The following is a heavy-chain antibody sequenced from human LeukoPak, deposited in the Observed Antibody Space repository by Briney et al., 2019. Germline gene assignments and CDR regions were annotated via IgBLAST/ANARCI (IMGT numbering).Heavy chain of an antibody. Sequence: SVKVSCKASGGTFSSYAISWVRQAPGQGLAWMGRIIPIFGTANYAQKFQGRVTITTDESTSTAYMELSSLRSEDTAVYYCARGTTVTTFLDYWGQGTLVTVSS. V-gene: IGHV1-69*05. CDR1: GGTFSSYA. CDR3: ARGTTVTTFLDY. CDR2: IIPIFGTA. J-gene: IGHJ4*02. D-gene: IGHD4-17*01.